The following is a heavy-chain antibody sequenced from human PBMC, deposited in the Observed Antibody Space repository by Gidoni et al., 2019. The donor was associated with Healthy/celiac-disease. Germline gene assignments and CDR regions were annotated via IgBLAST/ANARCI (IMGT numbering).Heavy chain of an antibody. CDR1: GVTFSSYS. J-gene: IGHJ6*02. V-gene: IGHV3-21*01. Sequence: EVQLVESGGGLVKPGGSLRRSCEDSGVTFSSYSMNWVRQAPGKGLEWVSSISSSSSYIYYEDSVKGLFTFSRDNSKNSLYLHMNSLRAEDTAVYSCARESTPGGYYDFWSGYRYYYYGMDVWGQGTTVTVSS. D-gene: IGHD3-3*01. CDR2: ISSSSSYI. CDR3: ARESTPGGYYDFWSGYRYYYYGMDV.